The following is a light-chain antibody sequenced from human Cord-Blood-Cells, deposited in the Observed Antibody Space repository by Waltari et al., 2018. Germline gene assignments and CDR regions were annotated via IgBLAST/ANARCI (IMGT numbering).Light chain of an antibody. J-gene: IGLJ3*02. Sequence: QSVLTQPPSASGTPGQRVTISCSGSSSNIGSNYVYWYQQLQGTAPKILIYRNNQRASGVPDRFSGSKSGTSASLAMSGLRSEDEADYYCAAWDDSLGGRVFGGGTKLTVL. CDR1: SSNIGSNY. V-gene: IGLV1-47*01. CDR2: RNN. CDR3: AAWDDSLGGRV.